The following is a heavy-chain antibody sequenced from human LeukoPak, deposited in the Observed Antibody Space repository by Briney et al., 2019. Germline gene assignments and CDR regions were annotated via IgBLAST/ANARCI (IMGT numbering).Heavy chain of an antibody. J-gene: IGHJ4*02. CDR3: ARPSEYCSSTTCSIDY. CDR2: INSDGSST. CDR1: GFTFSRYW. D-gene: IGHD2-2*01. Sequence: GGSLRLSCAASGFTFSRYWMHWVRQAPGKGRVWVSRINSDGSSTNYADSMKGRFTISRDNAKNTLFLQMDSLRAEDTAVYYCARPSEYCSSTTCSIDYWGQGTLVTVSS. V-gene: IGHV3-74*01.